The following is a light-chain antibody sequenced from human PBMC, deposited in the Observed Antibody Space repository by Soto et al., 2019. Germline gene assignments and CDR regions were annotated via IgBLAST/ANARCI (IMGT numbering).Light chain of an antibody. CDR1: QSLVYTYEHTY. J-gene: IGKJ4*01. Sequence: VVMTQSPLYLTVTIGQPASISCHTSQSLVYTYEHTYLNWFHKMPGQSPRSLIYNVSNRESGVPGRCSGGGSGTDFTLKIDRVEAEDFGVYYCMQGTHWPPTIGGGTTLEIK. CDR2: NVS. CDR3: MQGTHWPPT. V-gene: IGKV2-30*01.